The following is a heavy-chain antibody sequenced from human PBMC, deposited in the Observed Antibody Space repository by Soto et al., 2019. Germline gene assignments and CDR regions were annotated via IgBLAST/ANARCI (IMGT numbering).Heavy chain of an antibody. CDR1: GSTLTDLS. D-gene: IGHD3-9*01. CDR3: ATENRGGYYDILTGPEYFDY. CDR2: FDPEDGET. V-gene: IGHV1-24*01. J-gene: IGHJ4*02. Sequence: ASAKVSCKVSGSTLTDLSMHWGRQAPGKGLKRMGGFDPEDGETIYAQKFQGSVTMTEDTSTDTAYMELSSLRSEDTAVYYCATENRGGYYDILTGPEYFDYWGQGTLVTVSS.